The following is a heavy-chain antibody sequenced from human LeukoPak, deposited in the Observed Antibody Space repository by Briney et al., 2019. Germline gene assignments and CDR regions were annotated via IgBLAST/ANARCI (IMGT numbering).Heavy chain of an antibody. CDR1: GGTFSSYA. CDR3: ARVGGWDCSSTSCHGFDP. V-gene: IGHV1-69*05. J-gene: IGHJ5*02. CDR2: IIPIFGTA. D-gene: IGHD2-2*01. Sequence: GASVKVSCKASGGTFSSYAISWVRQAPGQGLEWMGGIIPIFGTANYAQKFQGRVTITTDESMSTAYMELSSLRSEDTAVYYCARVGGWDCSSTSCHGFDPWGQGTLVTVSS.